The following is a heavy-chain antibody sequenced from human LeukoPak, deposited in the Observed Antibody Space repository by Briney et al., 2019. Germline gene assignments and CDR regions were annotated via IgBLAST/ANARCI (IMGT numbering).Heavy chain of an antibody. D-gene: IGHD3-3*01. CDR1: GFTFSSYA. V-gene: IGHV3-30-3*01. CDR2: ISYDGSNK. J-gene: IGHJ4*02. CDR3: ARGGNVFWSGYYPNIGATIL. Sequence: GGSLRLSCAASGFTFSSYAVHWVRQAPGKGLEWVAVISYDGSNKYYADSVKGRFTISRDNSKNTLYLQMNSLRAEDTAVYYCARGGNVFWSGYYPNIGATILGGQGPRATVS.